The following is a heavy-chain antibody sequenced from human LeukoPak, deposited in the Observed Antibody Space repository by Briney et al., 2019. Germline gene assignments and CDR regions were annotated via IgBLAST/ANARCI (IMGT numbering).Heavy chain of an antibody. D-gene: IGHD3-22*01. CDR2: ISYSGST. V-gene: IGHV4-61*08. Sequence: SSETLSLTCTVSGGSISFGGYYWSWIRQPPGKGLEWIGYISYSGSTDYNPSLKSRVSMSVDTSIKQFSLKLSSVTAADTAVYYYARLRLRYDSNGYATSYEAVDIWGQGTVVTVSS. CDR1: GGSISFGGYY. J-gene: IGHJ3*02. CDR3: ARLRLRYDSNGYATSYEAVDI.